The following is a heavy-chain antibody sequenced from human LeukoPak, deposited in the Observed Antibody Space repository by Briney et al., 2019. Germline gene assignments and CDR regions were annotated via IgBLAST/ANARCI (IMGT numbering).Heavy chain of an antibody. CDR1: GFTFSSYW. CDR2: INSDGSST. V-gene: IGHV3-74*01. J-gene: IGHJ6*03. CDR3: ARALKGLRRRIGGTTTFEYYYYMDV. Sequence: GGSLRLSCAASGFTFSSYWMHWVRQAPGKGLVWVSRINSDGSSTIYADSVKGRFTISRDNAKNTLYLQMNSLRAEDTAVYYCARALKGLRRRIGGTTTFEYYYYMDVWGKGTTVTISS. D-gene: IGHD1-26*01.